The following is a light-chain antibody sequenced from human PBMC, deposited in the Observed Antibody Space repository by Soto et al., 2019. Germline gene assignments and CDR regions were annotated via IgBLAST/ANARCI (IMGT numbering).Light chain of an antibody. Sequence: DIQMTQSSSTLSASVGDRVTITCRASQSISTWLAWYQQNPGKAPKLLIYDASSLESGVPSRFSGSGSGTDFTLTISSLQPDDFATYYCQQYNSYWSFGQGTKVDIK. J-gene: IGKJ1*01. CDR1: QSISTW. CDR3: QQYNSYWS. V-gene: IGKV1-5*01. CDR2: DAS.